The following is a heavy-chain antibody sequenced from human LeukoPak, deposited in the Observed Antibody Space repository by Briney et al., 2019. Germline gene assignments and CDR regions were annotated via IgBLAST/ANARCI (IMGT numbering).Heavy chain of an antibody. Sequence: GGSLRLSCAASGFTFSSYTMNWVRQAPGKGLEWVSSISSSSTYIYYADSVKGRFTISRDNAKNSPYLQMNSLRAEDTAVYYCARGGIAVGGMDVWGQGTTVTVSS. CDR3: ARGGIAVGGMDV. D-gene: IGHD6-19*01. CDR1: GFTFSSYT. CDR2: ISSSSTYI. V-gene: IGHV3-21*01. J-gene: IGHJ6*02.